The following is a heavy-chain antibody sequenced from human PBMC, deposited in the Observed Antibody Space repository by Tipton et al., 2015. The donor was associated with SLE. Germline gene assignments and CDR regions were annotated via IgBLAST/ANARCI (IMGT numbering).Heavy chain of an antibody. V-gene: IGHV4-28*02. CDR3: ARTAGRSVKLWYFDP. Sequence: LRLSCNVSVYSISSSHWWGWIRQPPGKGLEWIGHIYYGWTIYYNPSLKCRVTMSIDTSKNQLSLKLSSVTDVDTPVYYCARTAGRSVKLWYFDPWGRGTLATVSS. CDR1: VYSISSSHW. D-gene: IGHD5-18*01. CDR2: IYYGWTI. J-gene: IGHJ2*01.